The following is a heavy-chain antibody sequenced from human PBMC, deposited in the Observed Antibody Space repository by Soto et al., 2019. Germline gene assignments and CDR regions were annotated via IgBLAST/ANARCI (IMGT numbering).Heavy chain of an antibody. CDR3: ARRRCSTTSCYPYYYYGLDV. Sequence: SDALSLTCSVTGCPISRSSYYWGWIRQAPGKGLEWIGSIFYSGRTDYNPSLKSRVTISVDRSKNQFSLKLNSVTAADTAVYYCARRRCSTTSCYPYYYYGLDVWGQGTTVT. CDR2: IFYSGRT. D-gene: IGHD2-2*01. V-gene: IGHV4-39*01. J-gene: IGHJ6*02. CDR1: GCPISRSSYY.